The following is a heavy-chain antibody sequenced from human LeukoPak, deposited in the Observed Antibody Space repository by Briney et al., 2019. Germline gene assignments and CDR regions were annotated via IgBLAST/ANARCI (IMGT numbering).Heavy chain of an antibody. Sequence: SETLSLTCTVSGGSISSCYWSWIRQPPGKGLEWIGYIYYSGSTNYNPSLKSRVTISVDTSKNQFSLKLSSVTAADTAVYYCARDSGSSGWYNYYYYYYMDVWGKGTTVTVSS. CDR1: GGSISSCY. D-gene: IGHD6-19*01. J-gene: IGHJ6*03. CDR3: ARDSGSSGWYNYYYYYYMDV. CDR2: IYYSGST. V-gene: IGHV4-59*01.